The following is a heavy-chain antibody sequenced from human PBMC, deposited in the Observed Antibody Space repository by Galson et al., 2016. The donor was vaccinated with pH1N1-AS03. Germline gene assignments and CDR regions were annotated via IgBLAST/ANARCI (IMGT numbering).Heavy chain of an antibody. CDR3: ARLGGGAESTMIVVVPESSEDY. D-gene: IGHD3-22*01. J-gene: IGHJ4*02. V-gene: IGHV5-10-1*01. CDR2: IDPSDSYT. Sequence: QSGAEVKKPGESLRISCKGSGYSLTSYWISWVRQMPGKGLEWMGRIDPSDSYTNYSPSFQGHVTISADKSISPAYLQWSSLKASDTAMYYCARLGGGAESTMIVVVPESSEDYWGQGTLVTVSS. CDR1: GYSLTSYW.